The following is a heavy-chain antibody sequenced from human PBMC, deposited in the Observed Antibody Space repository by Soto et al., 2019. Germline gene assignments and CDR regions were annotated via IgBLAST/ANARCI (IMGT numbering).Heavy chain of an antibody. Sequence: QVQLVQSGAEVKKPESSVKVSCKAPGGTFSTYAISWVRQAPGQGLEWMGGIIPMFGTANYAQRFQDRVTVTXXDSTNTVYMELSSLRSEDTAVYFCASGIQLWLRRINNGYSGWGQGTLVTVSS. J-gene: IGHJ4*02. CDR1: GGTFSTYA. CDR2: IIPMFGTA. D-gene: IGHD5-18*01. V-gene: IGHV1-69*05. CDR3: ASGIQLWLRRINNGYSG.